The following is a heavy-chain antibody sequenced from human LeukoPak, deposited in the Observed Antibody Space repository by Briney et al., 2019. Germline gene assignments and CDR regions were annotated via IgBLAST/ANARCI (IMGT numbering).Heavy chain of an antibody. CDR3: ASRGIAVAGTDY. CDR2: ISSSSSYT. CDR1: GFTFSDYY. Sequence: GGSLRLSCAASGFTFSDYYMSWIRQAPGKGLEWVSYISSSSSYTNYADSVKGRFTISRDNAKNSLYLQMNSLRAEDTAVYYCASRGIAVAGTDYWGQGTLVTVSS. V-gene: IGHV3-11*06. D-gene: IGHD6-19*01. J-gene: IGHJ4*02.